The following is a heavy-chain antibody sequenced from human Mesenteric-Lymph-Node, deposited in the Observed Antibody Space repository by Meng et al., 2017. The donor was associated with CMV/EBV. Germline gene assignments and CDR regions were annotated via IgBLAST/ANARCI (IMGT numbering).Heavy chain of an antibody. D-gene: IGHD5-12*01. CDR3: AREGVDIVATHWFDP. CDR1: GYTFTSYY. Sequence: ASVNVSCKASGYTFTSYYMHWVRQAPGQGLEWMGIINPSGGSTSYAQKFQGRVTMTRDTSTSTVYMELSSLRSEDTAVYYCAREGVDIVATHWFDPWGQGTLVTVSS. V-gene: IGHV1-46*01. J-gene: IGHJ5*02. CDR2: INPSGGST.